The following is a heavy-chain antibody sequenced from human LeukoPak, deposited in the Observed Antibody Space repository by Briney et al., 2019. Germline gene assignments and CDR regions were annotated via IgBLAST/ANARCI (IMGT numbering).Heavy chain of an antibody. J-gene: IGHJ2*01. CDR3: ATAGLTTVNHWYFDL. CDR2: FDPEDGET. V-gene: IGHV1-24*01. Sequence: GASVKVSCKVSGYTLTELSMHWVRQAPGKGLEWMGGFDPEDGETIYAQKFQGRVTMTEDTSTDTAYMELSSLRSEDTAVYYCATAGLTTVNHWYFDLWGRGTLVTVSS. CDR1: GYTLTELS. D-gene: IGHD4-17*01.